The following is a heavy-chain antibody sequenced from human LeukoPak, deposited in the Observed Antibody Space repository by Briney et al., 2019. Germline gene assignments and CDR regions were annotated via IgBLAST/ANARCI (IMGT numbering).Heavy chain of an antibody. J-gene: IGHJ4*02. D-gene: IGHD3-10*01. CDR3: ATPLWFGELYDY. V-gene: IGHV3-7*01. Sequence: GGSLRLSCAASGFTFSSYWMSWVRQAPGKGLDWVANIKQDGSEKYYVDSVKGRFTISRDNAKNSLYLQMNSLRAEDTAVYYCATPLWFGELYDYWGQGTLVTVSS. CDR2: IKQDGSEK. CDR1: GFTFSSYW.